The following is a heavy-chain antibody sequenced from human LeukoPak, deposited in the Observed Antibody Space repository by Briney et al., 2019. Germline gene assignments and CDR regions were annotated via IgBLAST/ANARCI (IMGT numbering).Heavy chain of an antibody. J-gene: IGHJ3*02. Sequence: ASVKVSCKASGYRFSDYYIHWVRQAPGQGLEWMGWINPNSGGTNYAQKFQGRVTMTRDTSISTAYMELSRLRSDDTAVYYCARIGWLRLTEYVFDIWGQGTIVTVSS. CDR1: GYRFSDYY. V-gene: IGHV1-2*02. D-gene: IGHD5-12*01. CDR2: INPNSGGT. CDR3: ARIGWLRLTEYVFDI.